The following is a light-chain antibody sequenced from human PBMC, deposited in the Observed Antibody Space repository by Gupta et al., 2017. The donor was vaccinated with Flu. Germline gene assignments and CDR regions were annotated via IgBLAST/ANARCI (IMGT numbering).Light chain of an antibody. Sequence: PATLPLSPGERTSRSSMASHSVSSDLHWYQQKPGQAPRLLIYGASTRATGIPARFSGSGSGTEFTLTISSLQSEDFAVYYCQQDNNWPFAFGRGTKVEIK. CDR3: QQDNNWPFA. J-gene: IGKJ4*01. CDR2: GAS. CDR1: HSVSSD. V-gene: IGKV3-15*01.